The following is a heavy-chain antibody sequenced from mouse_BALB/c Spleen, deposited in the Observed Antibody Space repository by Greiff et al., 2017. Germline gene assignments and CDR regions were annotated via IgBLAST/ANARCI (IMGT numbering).Heavy chain of an antibody. CDR2: INPGSGGT. CDR1: GYAFTNYL. V-gene: IGHV1-54*01. J-gene: IGHJ4*01. Sequence: QVQLKQSGAELVRPGTSVKVSCKASGYAFTNYLIEWVKQRPGQGLEWIGVINPGSGGTNYNEKFKGKATLTADKSSSTAYMQLSSLTSDDSAVYFWARDYDPYAMDYWGQGTSVTVSS. CDR3: ARDYDPYAMDY. D-gene: IGHD2-4*01.